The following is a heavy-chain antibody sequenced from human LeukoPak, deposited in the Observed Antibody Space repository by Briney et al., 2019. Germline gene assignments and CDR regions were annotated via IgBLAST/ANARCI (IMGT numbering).Heavy chain of an antibody. D-gene: IGHD6-19*01. V-gene: IGHV1-2*02. J-gene: IGHJ4*02. CDR2: INPKSGGT. Sequence: ASVKVSCKASGYTFTGYYMHWVRQAPGRGLEWVRWINPKSGGTNYAQKFQGRVTMTSDTSITTVYMELSRLRSGDTAVYYCARRVFSGWGYYFDYWGQGTLVTVSS. CDR3: ARRVFSGWGYYFDY. CDR1: GYTFTGYY.